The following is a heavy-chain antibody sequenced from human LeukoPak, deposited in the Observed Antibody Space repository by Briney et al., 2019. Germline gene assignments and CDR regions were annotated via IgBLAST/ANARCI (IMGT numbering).Heavy chain of an antibody. J-gene: IGHJ5*02. D-gene: IGHD3-3*02. CDR2: ISGSGGST. V-gene: IGHV3-23*01. Sequence: GGSLRLSCAASGFTFSSYAMSWVRQAPGKGLEWVSAISGSGGSTYYADSVKGRFTISRDNSKNTLYLQMNSLRAEDTAVYYCAKDPFRLHPYPNWFDPWGQGTLVTVSS. CDR1: GFTFSSYA. CDR3: AKDPFRLHPYPNWFDP.